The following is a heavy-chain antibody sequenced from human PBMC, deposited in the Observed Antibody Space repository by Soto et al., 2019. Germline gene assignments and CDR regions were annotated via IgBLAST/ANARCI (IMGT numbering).Heavy chain of an antibody. CDR2: TYYSGST. Sequence: PSETLSLTCAVSGGSISSSSYYWGWIRQPPGKGLEWIGSTYYSGSTYYNPSLKSRVTISVDTSKNQFSLKLNSVTAADTAVYYCARDNRSGYYFDYWGQGTLVTVSS. D-gene: IGHD3-22*01. V-gene: IGHV4-39*02. J-gene: IGHJ4*02. CDR3: ARDNRSGYYFDY. CDR1: GGSISSSSYY.